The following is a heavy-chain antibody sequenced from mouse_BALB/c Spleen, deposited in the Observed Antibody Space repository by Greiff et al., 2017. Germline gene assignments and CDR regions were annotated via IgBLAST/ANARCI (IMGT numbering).Heavy chain of an antibody. CDR1: GFNIKDTY. CDR3: ASTGRFDY. V-gene: IGHV14-3*02. J-gene: IGHJ2*01. Sequence: EVQGVESGAELVKPGASVKLSCTASGFNIKDTYMHWVKQRPEQGLEWIGRIDPANGNTKYDPKFQGKATITADTSSNTAYLQLSSLTSEDTAVYYCASTGRFDYWGQGTTLTVSS. D-gene: IGHD4-1*02. CDR2: IDPANGNT.